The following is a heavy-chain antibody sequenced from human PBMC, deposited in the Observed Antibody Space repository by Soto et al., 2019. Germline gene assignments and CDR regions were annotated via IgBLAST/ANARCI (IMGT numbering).Heavy chain of an antibody. CDR1: GGSISSGDYS. D-gene: IGHD6-13*01. J-gene: IGHJ6*02. CDR3: AREIANGMDV. V-gene: IGHV4-31*03. Sequence: QVQLQESGPGLVKPSQTLSLTCTVSGGSISSGDYSWNWIRQHPGKGLEWIGYIYYSGRTYYNPSLKGRVTLSVATSKNQFSLKLSSVTAADTAVYFCAREIANGMDVWGQGTTVTVSS. CDR2: IYYSGRT.